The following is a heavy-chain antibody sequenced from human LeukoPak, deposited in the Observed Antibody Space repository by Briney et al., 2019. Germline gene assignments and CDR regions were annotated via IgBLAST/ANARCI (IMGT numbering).Heavy chain of an antibody. CDR2: IGSSGSPT. D-gene: IGHD3-22*01. V-gene: IGHV3-48*02. CDR1: GFAFSSYN. CDR3: ARRPYSDTSGRLSDV. Sequence: GGSLRLSCAASGFAFSSYNMNWVRQAPGKGLEWISYIGSSGSPTHYADSVGGRFTISRDNTKNSLYLQMNSLRDEDTAVYFCARRPYSDTSGRLSDVWGQGTTVTVSS. J-gene: IGHJ6*02.